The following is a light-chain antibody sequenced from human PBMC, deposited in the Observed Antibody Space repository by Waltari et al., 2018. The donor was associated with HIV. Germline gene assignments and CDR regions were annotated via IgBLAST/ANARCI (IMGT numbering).Light chain of an antibody. V-gene: IGLV2-14*01. Sequence: QSALTQPASVSGSPGQSITISCTGTSSDVGGYNYVSWYQQHPGKAPKLKIYEVSNRPSGVSNRFSGSKSGNTASLTISGLQAEDVADYYCSSYTSSSTLVFGGGTELTVL. CDR3: SSYTSSSTLV. CDR1: SSDVGGYNY. CDR2: EVS. J-gene: IGLJ2*01.